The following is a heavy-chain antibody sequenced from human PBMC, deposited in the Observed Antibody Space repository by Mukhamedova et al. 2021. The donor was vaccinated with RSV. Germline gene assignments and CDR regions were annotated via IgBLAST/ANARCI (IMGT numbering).Heavy chain of an antibody. D-gene: IGHD5-18*01. J-gene: IGHJ4*02. CDR2: IYPGDSDT. CDR3: ARPVETAIDY. V-gene: IGHV5-51*01. Sequence: GKGLEWMGIIYPGDSDTRYSPSFQVQVTISADKSISTAYLQWSSLKASETAMYYCARPVETAIDYWGQGTLVTVSS.